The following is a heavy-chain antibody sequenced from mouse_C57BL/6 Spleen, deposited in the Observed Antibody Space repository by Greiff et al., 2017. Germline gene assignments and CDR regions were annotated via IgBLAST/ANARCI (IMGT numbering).Heavy chain of an antibody. CDR1: GYTFTDYN. D-gene: IGHD1-1*01. Sequence: VQLKQSGPELVKPGASVKIPCKASGYTFTDYNMDWVKQSHGKSLEWIGDINPNNGGTIYNQKFKGKATLTVDKSSSTAYMELRSLTSEDTAVYYCARGYGSRRYYFDYWGQGTTLTVSS. CDR2: INPNNGGT. CDR3: ARGYGSRRYYFDY. J-gene: IGHJ2*01. V-gene: IGHV1-18*01.